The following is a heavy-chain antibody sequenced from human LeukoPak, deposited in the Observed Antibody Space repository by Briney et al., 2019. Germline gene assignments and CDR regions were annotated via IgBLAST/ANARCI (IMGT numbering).Heavy chain of an antibody. J-gene: IGHJ4*02. CDR1: GYTFTSYY. CDR2: INPSGGST. Sequence: ASVKVSCKASGYTFTSYYMHWVRQAPGQGLEWMGIINPSGGSTSYAQKFQGRVTMTRDTSTSTVYMELSSLRSEDTAVYYCARDQSGYYDFWSGCPSMVREYYFDYWGQGTLVTVSS. V-gene: IGHV1-46*01. CDR3: ARDQSGYYDFWSGCPSMVREYYFDY. D-gene: IGHD3-3*01.